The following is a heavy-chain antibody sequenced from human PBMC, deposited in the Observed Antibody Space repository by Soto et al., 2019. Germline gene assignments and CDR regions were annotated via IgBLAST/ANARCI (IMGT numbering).Heavy chain of an antibody. V-gene: IGHV4-61*01. CDR2: IYYSGST. Sequence: QVQLQESGPGLVKPSETLSLTCTVSGGSVSSGSYYWSWIRQPPGKGLEWIGYIYYSGSTNYNPSLKSRVTISVDTSKNQFSLKLSSVTAADTAVYYCARDPTETSLVGAKTGAFDIWGQGTMVTVSS. CDR1: GGSVSSGSYY. CDR3: ARDPTETSLVGAKTGAFDI. D-gene: IGHD1-26*01. J-gene: IGHJ3*02.